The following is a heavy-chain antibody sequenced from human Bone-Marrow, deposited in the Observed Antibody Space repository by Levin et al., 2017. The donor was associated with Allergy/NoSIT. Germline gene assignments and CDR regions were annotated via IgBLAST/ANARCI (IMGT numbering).Heavy chain of an antibody. Sequence: PSETLSLTCDVSGYSISSGFYWGWVRQSPGKGLEWIASMFRSGDTFYNPSLKSRVTMSLDTSKNQLSLKLTSVTAADTAVYYCARDGNGALDYWGQGTLVIVSS. V-gene: IGHV4-38-2*02. CDR1: GYSISSGFY. CDR3: ARDGNGALDY. D-gene: IGHD1-1*01. J-gene: IGHJ4*02. CDR2: MFRSGDT.